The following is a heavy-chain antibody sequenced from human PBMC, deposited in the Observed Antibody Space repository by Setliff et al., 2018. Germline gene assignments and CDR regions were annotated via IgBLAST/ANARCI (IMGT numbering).Heavy chain of an antibody. D-gene: IGHD4-17*01. Sequence: GESLKISCVGSGFTISGYAMTWVRQVPGKGLEWISSIKDSDYSTYYADSVKGRFTISRDNSKNTLYLQMNGLRAEDSALYYCAKDPNGDFFGAFDTWGQGALVIVSS. V-gene: IGHV3-23*05. CDR3: AKDPNGDFFGAFDT. CDR2: IKDSDYST. J-gene: IGHJ5*02. CDR1: GFTISGYA.